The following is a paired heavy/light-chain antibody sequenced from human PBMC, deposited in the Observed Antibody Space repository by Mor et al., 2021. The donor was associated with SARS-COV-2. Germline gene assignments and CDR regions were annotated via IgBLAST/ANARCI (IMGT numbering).Light chain of an antibody. Sequence: DIQMTQSPSSLSASVGDRVTITCQASQDINNYLNWYQQKPGKAPKLLIYETSNLETGVPSRFSGSGSGTDFTFTISSLQPEDIATYYCQHYDNLPITFGPGTKVDIK. CDR2: ETS. CDR3: QHYDNLPIT. CDR1: QDINNY. V-gene: IGKV1-33*01. J-gene: IGKJ3*01.
Heavy chain of an antibody. CDR1: GFSFRSYA. V-gene: IGHV3-30-3*01. J-gene: IGHJ6*02. Sequence: QVQLVEFGGGVVQPGRSLRLSCAASGFSFRSYAMHWVRQAPGKGLEWVAVISYDGSNKYYADSVKGRFTISRDNSKNTLSLQMNSLRAEDTAVYYCARAFSEAVAGIPDYYYGMDVWGQGTTVTVSS. CDR2: ISYDGSNK. D-gene: IGHD6-19*01. CDR3: ARAFSEAVAGIPDYYYGMDV.